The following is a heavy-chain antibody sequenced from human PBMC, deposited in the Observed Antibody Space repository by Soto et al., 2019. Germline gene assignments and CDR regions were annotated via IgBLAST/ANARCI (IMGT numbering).Heavy chain of an antibody. D-gene: IGHD2-15*01. J-gene: IGHJ4*02. V-gene: IGHV1-3*04. CDR2: IHTGSGYT. CDR3: ARGDTEDREGSGSRWGQARLQF. CDR1: GYTFTKYA. Sequence: QVQIVQSGAEVKKPGASVRVSCETSGYTFTKYAMHWLRQAPGQRLEWMGWIHTGSGYTGYSQNFQGRVSITRDTSASTAYMELGSLTSEDTAVYYCARGDTEDREGSGSRWGQARLQFWGQGTLVIVSS.